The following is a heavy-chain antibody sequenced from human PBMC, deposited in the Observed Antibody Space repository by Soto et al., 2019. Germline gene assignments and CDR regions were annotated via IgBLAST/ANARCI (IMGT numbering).Heavy chain of an antibody. CDR3: ARRVQVWLPDYYGVDV. V-gene: IGHV1-18*01. CDR1: GYDYVTYA. D-gene: IGHD5-18*01. J-gene: IGHJ6*02. Sequence: QAQLVQSGAEVKKPGASVNVSCKASGYDYVTYAITWVRQRPGQGLEWMGWISTLNGNTNYAQNFQVRVTMTTDTSTRIVHFELRSLRSDDTAVYYCARRVQVWLPDYYGVDVWGQGTTVTVSS. CDR2: ISTLNGNT.